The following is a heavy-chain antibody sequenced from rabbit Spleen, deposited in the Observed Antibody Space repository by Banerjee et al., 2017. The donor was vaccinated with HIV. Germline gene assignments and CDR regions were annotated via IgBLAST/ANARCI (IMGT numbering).Heavy chain of an antibody. D-gene: IGHD4-1*01. CDR3: VREVAARFGL. J-gene: IGHJ6*01. V-gene: IGHV1S40*01. Sequence: QSLEESGGDLVKPGASLTLTCTASGFSFSSNYWICWVRQAPGKGLEWIACIYAGYSGSTYYASWAKGRFTISKTSSTTVTLQMTSLTAADTATYFCVREVAARFGLWVPGTLVTVS. CDR2: IYAGYSGST. CDR1: GFSFSSNYW.